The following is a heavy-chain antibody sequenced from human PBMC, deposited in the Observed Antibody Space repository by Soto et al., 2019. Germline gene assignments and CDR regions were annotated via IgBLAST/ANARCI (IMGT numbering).Heavy chain of an antibody. J-gene: IGHJ6*02. CDR2: TYYRSKWYN. CDR1: GDSVSSNSAA. CDR3: ARVPMMRQTQGIAARRGAYYYYYGMDV. Sequence: SQTLSLTCAISGDSVSSNSAAWNWIRQSPSRGLEWLGRTYYRSKWYNDYAVSVKSRITINPDTSKNQFSLQLNSVTPEDTAVYYCARVPMMRQTQGIAARRGAYYYYYGMDVWGQGTTVTVSS. D-gene: IGHD6-6*01. V-gene: IGHV6-1*01.